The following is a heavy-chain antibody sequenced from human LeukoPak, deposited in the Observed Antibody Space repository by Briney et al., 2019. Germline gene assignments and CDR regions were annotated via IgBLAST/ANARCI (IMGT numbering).Heavy chain of an antibody. CDR1: GGSISSNNYY. D-gene: IGHD4-23*01. V-gene: IGHV4-39*01. CDR2: IYYSGST. Sequence: SETLSLTXTVSGGSISSNNYYWGWIRQPPGKGLQWLGSIYYSGSTYYNPSLKSRVTISVDTSKNQFSLKLSSVTAADTAVYYCARSNSYVNWFDPWGQGTLVTVSS. J-gene: IGHJ5*02. CDR3: ARSNSYVNWFDP.